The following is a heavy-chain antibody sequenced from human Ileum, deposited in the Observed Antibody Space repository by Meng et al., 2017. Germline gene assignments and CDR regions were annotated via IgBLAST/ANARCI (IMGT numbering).Heavy chain of an antibody. Sequence: QITLKESGPTLLTPTQTLTLTCTFSGFSLSTSGVGVAWIRQTPGKALEWLAVICWDNDKRYSPSLRSRLTITKDTSKNQVVLTMTNMDPVDTATYFCAHRQNSVLGGWDGGCVDLWGQGTLVTVSS. CDR2: ICWDNDK. J-gene: IGHJ5*02. CDR3: AHRQNSVLGGWDGGCVDL. V-gene: IGHV2-5*02. D-gene: IGHD6-19*01. CDR1: GFSLSTSGVG.